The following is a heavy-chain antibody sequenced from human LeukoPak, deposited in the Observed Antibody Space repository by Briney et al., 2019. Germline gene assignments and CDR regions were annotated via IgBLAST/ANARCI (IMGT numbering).Heavy chain of an antibody. Sequence: GGSLRLSCPASGFTFSSYAMSWVRQAPGKGLEWVSTISGSDSSTYYADSVKGRFSISRDNSKNTLYLQMNSLRAEDTAVYYCAKEVAARPAARIYYFDYWGQGTLVTVSS. V-gene: IGHV3-23*01. D-gene: IGHD6-6*01. CDR1: GFTFSSYA. J-gene: IGHJ4*02. CDR3: AKEVAARPAARIYYFDY. CDR2: ISGSDSST.